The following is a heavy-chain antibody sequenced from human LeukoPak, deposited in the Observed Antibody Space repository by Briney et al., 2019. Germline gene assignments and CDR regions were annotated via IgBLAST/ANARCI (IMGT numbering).Heavy chain of an antibody. CDR1: AYTFTSYN. Sequence: ASVTLSCTASAYTFTSYNINWVRQATAQGKERMGWMNPNSSNAGYAQKVQGRVTMTRNTSISTAYMELSSLRSEDTAVYYCARVSDILTGYYPEKYYFDYWGQGTLVTVSS. J-gene: IGHJ4*02. V-gene: IGHV1-8*01. D-gene: IGHD3-9*01. CDR2: MNPNSSNA. CDR3: ARVSDILTGYYPEKYYFDY.